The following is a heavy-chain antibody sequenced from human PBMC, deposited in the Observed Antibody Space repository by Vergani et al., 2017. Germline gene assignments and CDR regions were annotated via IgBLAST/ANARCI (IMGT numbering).Heavy chain of an antibody. V-gene: IGHV3-7*01. CDR1: GFTFGDYY. J-gene: IGHJ1*01. CDR2: IKRDGTET. CDR3: ARDADPYCSSTSCTIQH. D-gene: IGHD2-2*01. Sequence: EVHLEESGGGLVQPGGSLRLSCAASGFTFGDYYMAWIRLAPGKGLDWVASIKRDGTETFYVDSVKGRFTISRDNAKTTLYLQMNSLRDEDTAVYYCARDADPYCSSTSCTIQHWGQGTLVTVSS.